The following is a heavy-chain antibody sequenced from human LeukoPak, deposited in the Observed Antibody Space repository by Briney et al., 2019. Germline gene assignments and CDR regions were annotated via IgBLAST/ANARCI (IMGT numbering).Heavy chain of an antibody. J-gene: IGHJ4*02. V-gene: IGHV3-74*01. CDR2: INSDGSST. CDR1: GFTFSSYW. Sequence: GGSLRLSCAASGFTFSSYWMHWVPQAPGKGRVWVSRINSDGSSTSYADSVKGRFTISRDNAKNTLYLQMNSLRAEDTAVYYCARDGRLGIAYWGQGTLVTVSS. CDR3: ARDGRLGIAY. D-gene: IGHD1-1*01.